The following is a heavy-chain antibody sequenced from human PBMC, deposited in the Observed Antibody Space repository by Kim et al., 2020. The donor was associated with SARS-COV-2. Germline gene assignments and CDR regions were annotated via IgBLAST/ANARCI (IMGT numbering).Heavy chain of an antibody. V-gene: IGHV3-30*04. Sequence: GGSLRLSCVASGFTFSSYAMHWVRQAPGKGLEWVADISYDGSNKYYADSVKGRFTISRDNSKNTLYLQMNSLRAEDTAVYYCARALYSIVGATTNPMDYWGQGTLVTFSS. J-gene: IGHJ4*02. CDR2: ISYDGSNK. CDR1: GFTFSSYA. CDR3: ARALYSIVGATTNPMDY. D-gene: IGHD1-26*01.